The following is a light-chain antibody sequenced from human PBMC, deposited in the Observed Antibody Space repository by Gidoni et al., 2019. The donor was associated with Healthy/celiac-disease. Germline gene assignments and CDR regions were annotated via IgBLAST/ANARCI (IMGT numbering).Light chain of an antibody. CDR1: QSISSY. CDR3: QQSYSTPRT. CDR2: AAS. Sequence: DIQMTHSPSSLPASVGDRVTITCRASQSISSYLHWYQQKPGKAPKLLIYAASSLQSGVPSSFSGSGSGTDFTLTISSLQPEDCGTYYCQQSYSTPRTFGQGNKRVNQT. V-gene: IGKV1-39*01. J-gene: IGKJ1*01.